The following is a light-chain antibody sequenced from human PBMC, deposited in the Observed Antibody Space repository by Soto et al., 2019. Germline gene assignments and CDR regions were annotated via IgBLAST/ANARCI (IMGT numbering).Light chain of an antibody. V-gene: IGLV2-8*01. CDR3: SSYVGNNNLV. Sequence: QSVLTQPASVSGSPGQSISVSCTGSSGDVGSYKYVSWYQQHPGKAPKLIIYEVYKRPSGVPERFSGSKSGKTASLTVSGLQADDEADYYCSSYVGNNNLVFGGGTKVTVL. J-gene: IGLJ3*02. CDR2: EVY. CDR1: SGDVGSYKY.